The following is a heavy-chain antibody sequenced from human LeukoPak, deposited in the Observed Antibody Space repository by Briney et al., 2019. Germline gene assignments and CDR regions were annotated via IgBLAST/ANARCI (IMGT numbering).Heavy chain of an antibody. D-gene: IGHD2-2*01. CDR1: GFTFSSYA. CDR3: AREYQLLLGYYYYYMDV. CDR2: ISYDGSNK. Sequence: PGRSLRLSCAASGFTFSSYAMHWVRQAPGKGREWVAVISYDGSNKYYADSVKGRFTISRDNSKNTLYLQMNSLRAEDTAVYYCAREYQLLLGYYYYYMDVWGKGTTVTVSS. V-gene: IGHV3-30*01. J-gene: IGHJ6*03.